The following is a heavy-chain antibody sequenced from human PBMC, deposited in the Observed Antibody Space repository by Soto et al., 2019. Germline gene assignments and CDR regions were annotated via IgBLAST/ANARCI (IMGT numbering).Heavy chain of an antibody. CDR2: IVPIYRTA. CDR1: GGTFSSYR. Sequence: QVQLVQSGAEVKKPGSSVKVSCKASGGTFSSYRINWVRQAPGQGLEWVGGIVPIYRTADYAQKFQGRVTITADESARTSYMELRSLKSQDTAVYYCVRSPNDIWSALTDSYYHYYGIDFWGQGTTVAVFS. J-gene: IGHJ6*02. V-gene: IGHV1-69*01. D-gene: IGHD3-3*01. CDR3: VRSPNDIWSALTDSYYHYYGIDF.